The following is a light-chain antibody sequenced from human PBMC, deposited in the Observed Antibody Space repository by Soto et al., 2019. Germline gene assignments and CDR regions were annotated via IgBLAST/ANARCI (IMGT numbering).Light chain of an antibody. CDR1: NIGSKD. V-gene: IGLV3-9*01. J-gene: IGLJ2*01. CDR3: QVWDSSVV. CDR2: RHT. Sequence: SYELTQPLSVSVALGQTARITCGGNNIGSKDVHWYQQKPGQAPVLVIYRHTNRPSGIPERFSGLNSGNTATLTISRAQAGDEADYYCQVWDSSVVFGGGTKLTVL.